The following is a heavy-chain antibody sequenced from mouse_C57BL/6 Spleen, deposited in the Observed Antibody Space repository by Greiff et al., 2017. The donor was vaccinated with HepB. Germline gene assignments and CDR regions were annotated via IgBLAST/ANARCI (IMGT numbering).Heavy chain of an antibody. CDR2: IYPRSGNT. CDR1: GYTFTSYG. Sequence: VQLQQSGAELARPGASVKLSCKASGYTFTSYGISWVKQRAGQGLEWIGEIYPRSGNTYYNEKFKGKATLTADKSSSTAYMELRSLKSEDSAVYFCAREKAYDYDEGWYFDVWGTGTTVTVSS. D-gene: IGHD2-4*01. V-gene: IGHV1-81*01. CDR3: AREKAYDYDEGWYFDV. J-gene: IGHJ1*03.